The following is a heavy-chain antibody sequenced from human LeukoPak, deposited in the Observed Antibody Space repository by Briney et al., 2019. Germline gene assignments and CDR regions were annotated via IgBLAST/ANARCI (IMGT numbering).Heavy chain of an antibody. CDR1: GFTFSTYW. CDR3: ACVGGSYRTGY. Sequence: GGSLRLSCAASGFTFSTYWMTWVRQAPGEGLEWVANIKQDGSEKYYVDSLKGRFTISRDNAKNSLFLQMNSVRAEDTAVYYCACVGGSYRTGYWGQGTLVTVSS. V-gene: IGHV3-7*02. J-gene: IGHJ4*02. D-gene: IGHD1-26*01. CDR2: IKQDGSEK.